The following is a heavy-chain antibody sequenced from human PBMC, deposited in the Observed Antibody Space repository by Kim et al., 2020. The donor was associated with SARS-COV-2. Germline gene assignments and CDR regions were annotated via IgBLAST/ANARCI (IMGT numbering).Heavy chain of an antibody. CDR3: ARSPSGPEGY. CDR2: TT. V-gene: IGHV3-74*01. Sequence: TTAYADSVKGRFTVSRDNAKNTLYLPMNSLRAEDTAVYFCARSPSGPEGYWGQGTLVTVSS. J-gene: IGHJ4*02.